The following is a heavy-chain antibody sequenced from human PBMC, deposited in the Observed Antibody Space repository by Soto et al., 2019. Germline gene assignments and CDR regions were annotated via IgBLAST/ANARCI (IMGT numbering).Heavy chain of an antibody. CDR1: XXXXXXYG. V-gene: IGHV3-30*03. J-gene: IGHJ4*02. CDR3: AXXIXXXXXXXXATLXY. CDR2: ISYDGSNK. Sequence: QVQLVESGGGVVQPGRSLRLSCAASXXXXXXYGMXWVRQXPGKGLXWVAVISYDGSNKYYADSVKGRFTISRDNSKNTLYLQMNSLRAEDTAVYYCAXXIXXXXXXXXATLXYWGQGTLVTVSS.